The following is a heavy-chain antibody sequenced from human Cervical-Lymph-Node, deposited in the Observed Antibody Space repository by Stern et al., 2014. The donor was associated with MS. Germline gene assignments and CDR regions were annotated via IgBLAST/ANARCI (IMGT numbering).Heavy chain of an antibody. CDR3: ASSRIAVTLDY. D-gene: IGHD6-19*01. V-gene: IGHV5-51*03. CDR2: IFPGDSDT. CDR1: GYSFTSYW. J-gene: IGHJ4*02. Sequence: EVQLVESGAEVKKPGESLKISCKVSGYSFTSYWIGWVRQMPGKGLEWMGIIFPGDSDTRYRPAFQGQVTISVDKSISTAYLQWSSLKASDTAMYYCASSRIAVTLDYWGQGTQVKVSS.